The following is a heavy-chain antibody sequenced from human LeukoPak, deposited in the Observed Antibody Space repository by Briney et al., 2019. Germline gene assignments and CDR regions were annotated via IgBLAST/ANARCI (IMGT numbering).Heavy chain of an antibody. D-gene: IGHD3-22*01. CDR3: ARDHSSGYTFDP. CDR2: INPSGGST. CDR1: GYTFTSYA. V-gene: IGHV1-46*01. J-gene: IGHJ5*02. Sequence: GASVKVSCKASGYTFTSYAMNWVRQAPGQGLEWMGIINPSGGSTSYAQKFQGRVTMTRDTSTSTVYMELSSLRSEDTAVYYCARDHSSGYTFDPWGQGTLVTVSS.